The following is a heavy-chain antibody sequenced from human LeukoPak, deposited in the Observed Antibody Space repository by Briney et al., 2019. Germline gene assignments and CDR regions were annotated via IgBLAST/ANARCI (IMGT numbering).Heavy chain of an antibody. CDR1: GYTFTSYD. D-gene: IGHD3-3*01. Sequence: ASVKVSCKASGYTFTSYDINWVRQAPGQGLEWMGWMNPNSGNTGYAQKFHGRVTMTRNTSISTAYMELSSLRSEDTAVYYCARGKRHIFDYYYYYMDVWGKGTTVTVSS. V-gene: IGHV1-8*01. J-gene: IGHJ6*03. CDR3: ARGKRHIFDYYYYYMDV. CDR2: MNPNSGNT.